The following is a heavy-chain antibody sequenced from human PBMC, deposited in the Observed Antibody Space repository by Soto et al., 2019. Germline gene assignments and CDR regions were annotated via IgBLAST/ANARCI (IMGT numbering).Heavy chain of an antibody. D-gene: IGHD3-16*01. J-gene: IGHJ5*01. V-gene: IGHV4-61*01. CDR2: IYYSGST. CDR1: GDSVTSGNYY. Sequence: SETLSLTCTVSGDSVTSGNYYWSWIRQPPGKGLEWIGHIYYSGSTNYSPSLKSRVTISLDTPNNQFSLKVTSVTAADTAVYYCPMLPVDTYMIYWLDPWGQGTLVPVSS. CDR3: PMLPVDTYMIYWLDP.